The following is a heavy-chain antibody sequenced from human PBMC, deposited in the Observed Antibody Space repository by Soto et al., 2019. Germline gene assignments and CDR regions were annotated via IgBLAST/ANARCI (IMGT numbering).Heavy chain of an antibody. V-gene: IGHV4-59*01. CDR1: GGSISSYY. CDR3: ARGHYYGSASYGYYYYYGMYF. CDR2: IYYSGST. D-gene: IGHD3-10*01. Sequence: QVQLQESGPGLVKPSETLSLTCTVSGGSISSYYWSWIRQPPGKGLEWIGYIYYSGSTNYNPSLKSRVTISVYTSKNQFSLKLSSVTASDTAVYYSARGHYYGSASYGYYYYYGMYFWGQGTTVTVSS. J-gene: IGHJ6*02.